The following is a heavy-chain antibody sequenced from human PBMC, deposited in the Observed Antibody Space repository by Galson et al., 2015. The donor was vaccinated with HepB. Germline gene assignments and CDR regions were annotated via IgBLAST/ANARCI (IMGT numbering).Heavy chain of an antibody. CDR3: ASPKAAAGNFDY. CDR2: IKHSGST. J-gene: IGHJ4*02. Sequence: TLSLTCAVSGGSLSGYYWGWVPPPPREGVGWVWEIKHSGSTNYNPSLKSRGTISVDTSKNQFSPKLSSVTAADTAVYYCASPKAAAGNFDYWGQGTLVTVSS. V-gene: IGHV4-34*01. CDR1: GGSLSGYY. D-gene: IGHD6-13*01.